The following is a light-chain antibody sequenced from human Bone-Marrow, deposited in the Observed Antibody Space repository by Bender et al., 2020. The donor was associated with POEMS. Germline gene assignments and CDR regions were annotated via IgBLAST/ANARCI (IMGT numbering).Light chain of an antibody. CDR2: SSH. CDR3: AVWDDSLNGWV. V-gene: IGLV1-44*01. J-gene: IGLJ3*02. CDR1: SSNIGAHA. Sequence: QSVLTQPPSASGTPGQRVTISCSGGSSNIGAHAVNWYQHLPGTAPKPLLYSSHRRPSEVPDRFSGSRSGTSASLAISGLQSEDEADYYCAVWDDSLNGWVFGGGTKLTVL.